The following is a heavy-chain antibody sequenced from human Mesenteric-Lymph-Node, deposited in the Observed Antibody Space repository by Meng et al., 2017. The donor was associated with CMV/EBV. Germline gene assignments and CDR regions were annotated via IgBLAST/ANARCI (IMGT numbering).Heavy chain of an antibody. CDR2: SSSSHPAI. Sequence: GESLKISCAASGFAFSSYEMNWVRQAPGKGLEWVSYSSSSHPAIYYLDSVKGRFTISRDNAKNSLYLQMNSLRAEDTAVYYCARNIVVVPAAPYYYYYYGMDVWGQGTTVTVSS. J-gene: IGHJ6*02. CDR1: GFAFSSYE. CDR3: ARNIVVVPAAPYYYYYYGMDV. D-gene: IGHD2-2*01. V-gene: IGHV3-48*03.